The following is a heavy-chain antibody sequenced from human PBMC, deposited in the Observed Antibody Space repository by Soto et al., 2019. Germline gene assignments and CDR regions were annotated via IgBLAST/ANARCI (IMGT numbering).Heavy chain of an antibody. Sequence: GGSLRLSCAASGFTFSSYSMNWVRQAPGKGLEWVAVISYDGSNKYYADSVKGRFTISRDNSKNTLYLQMNSLRAEDTAVYYCATGFGLGGYWGQGTLVTVSS. CDR2: ISYDGSNK. D-gene: IGHD3-10*01. V-gene: IGHV3-30*03. J-gene: IGHJ4*02. CDR3: ATGFGLGGY. CDR1: GFTFSSYS.